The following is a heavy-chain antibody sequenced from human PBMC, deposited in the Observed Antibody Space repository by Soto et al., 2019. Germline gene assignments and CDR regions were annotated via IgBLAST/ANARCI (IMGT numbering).Heavy chain of an antibody. CDR3: ARDNDRLQLGGNYCYSLDV. CDR2: IIPLFRTP. CDR1: GGTFSSSA. V-gene: IGHV1-69*12. D-gene: IGHD4-4*01. Sequence: QVQLVQSGAEMKEPGSSVKVSCKTSGGTFSSSAISWLRQAPGQGLEWMGGIIPLFRTPDYAQKFQGRVTIAADESTSTAYVELSSLRSEDTAVYYCARDNDRLQLGGNYCYSLDVWGQGTTITVSS. J-gene: IGHJ6*02.